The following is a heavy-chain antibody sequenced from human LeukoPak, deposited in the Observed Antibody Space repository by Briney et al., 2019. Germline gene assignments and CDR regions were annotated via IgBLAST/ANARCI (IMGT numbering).Heavy chain of an antibody. Sequence: GGSLRLSCAASGFTFSSYAMSWVRQAPGEGLEWVSAISGVGGSTYYADSVKGRFTISRDNSKNTLYLQMNSLRAEDTAVYYCAKDKIPAAISSPPGYWGQGTLVTVSS. CDR1: GFTFSSYA. V-gene: IGHV3-23*01. J-gene: IGHJ4*02. D-gene: IGHD2-2*02. CDR2: ISGVGGST. CDR3: AKDKIPAAISSPPGY.